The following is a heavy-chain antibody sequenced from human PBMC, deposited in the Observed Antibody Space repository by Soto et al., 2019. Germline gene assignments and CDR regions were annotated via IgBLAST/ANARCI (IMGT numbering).Heavy chain of an antibody. CDR2: FDPEDGET. CDR3: ARDRTYGDYSGWYFDL. J-gene: IGHJ2*01. V-gene: IGHV1-24*01. Sequence: ASVKVSCKVSGYTLTELSMHWVRQAPGKGLEWMGGFDPEDGETIYAQKFQGRVTMTEDTSTSTVYMELSSLRSEDTAVYYCARDRTYGDYSGWYFDLWGRGTLVTVSS. CDR1: GYTLTELS. D-gene: IGHD4-17*01.